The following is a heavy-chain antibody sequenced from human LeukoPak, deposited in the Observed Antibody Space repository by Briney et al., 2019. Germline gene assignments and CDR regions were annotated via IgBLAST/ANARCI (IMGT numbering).Heavy chain of an antibody. CDR2: IYTSGST. CDR3: ARGHIAAAPGEFDY. V-gene: IGHV4-4*07. Sequence: SETLSLTCTVSGGSIGSYYWSWIRQPAGKGLEWIGRIYTSGSTNYNPSLKSRVTMSVDTSKNQFSLKLSSVTAADTAVYYCARGHIAAAPGEFDYWGQGTLVTVSS. D-gene: IGHD6-6*01. J-gene: IGHJ4*02. CDR1: GGSIGSYY.